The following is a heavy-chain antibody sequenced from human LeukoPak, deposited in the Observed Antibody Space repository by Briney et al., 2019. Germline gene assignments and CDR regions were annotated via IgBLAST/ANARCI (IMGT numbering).Heavy chain of an antibody. Sequence: ASVKVSCKTSGHSFTAYYMHWVRQAPGQGLEWMGYINPKSGGTKYAQKFQGRVTLTRDTSITTAYMELDRLTSDDTAVYYCARIEGSARTWNDWGQGTLVTVSS. CDR2: INPKSGGT. CDR3: ARIEGSARTWND. CDR1: GHSFTAYY. V-gene: IGHV1-2*02. D-gene: IGHD1-1*01. J-gene: IGHJ4*02.